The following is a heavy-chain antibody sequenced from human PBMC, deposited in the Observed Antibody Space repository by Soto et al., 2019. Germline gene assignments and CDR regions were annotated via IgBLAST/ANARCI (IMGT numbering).Heavy chain of an antibody. CDR2: IKQDGSEK. J-gene: IGHJ5*02. Sequence: GGSLRLSCAASGFTFSDYWMTWVRQAPGKGLEWVANIKQDGSEKNYVDSVKGRFTISRDNAQNSVYLQMNSLRAEDTAMYYCVRAGRSAWPDYNWYGPWGQGTLVTVSS. CDR3: VRAGRSAWPDYNWYGP. D-gene: IGHD3-3*01. V-gene: IGHV3-7*05. CDR1: GFTFSDYW.